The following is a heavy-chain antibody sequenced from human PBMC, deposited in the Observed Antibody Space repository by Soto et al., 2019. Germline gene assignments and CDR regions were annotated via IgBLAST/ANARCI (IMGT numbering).Heavy chain of an antibody. J-gene: IGHJ4*02. CDR1: GIIFTNTW. CDR3: ATNAPRNYYETNGPTGN. V-gene: IGHV3-15*01. D-gene: IGHD2-8*01. Sequence: PRGSLRLACTASGIIFTNTWINWVRQAQGKGLEWVGRIKSNTDGRTTDYATPVKGRFALSRDDSQSTLYRQMTGQKAEDTAVDYCATNAPRNYYETNGPTGNWGQGTLVTVS. CDR2: IKSNTDGRTT.